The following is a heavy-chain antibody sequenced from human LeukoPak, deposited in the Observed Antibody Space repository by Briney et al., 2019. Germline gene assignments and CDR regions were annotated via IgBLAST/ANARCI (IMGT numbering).Heavy chain of an antibody. CDR2: IIPIFGTA. J-gene: IGHJ4*02. V-gene: IGHV1-69*05. D-gene: IGHD6-6*01. CDR1: GGTFSSYA. Sequence: SVKVSCNASGGTFSSYAISWVRQAPGQGLEWMGGIIPIFGTANYAQKFQGRVTITTDESTSTAYMELSSLRSEDTAVYYCARAPSSKRDYFDYWGQGTLVTVSS. CDR3: ARAPSSKRDYFDY.